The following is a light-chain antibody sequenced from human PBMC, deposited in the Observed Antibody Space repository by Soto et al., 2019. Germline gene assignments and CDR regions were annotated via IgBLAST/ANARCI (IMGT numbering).Light chain of an antibody. CDR3: QQDGSSGT. CDR1: QSVGSY. Sequence: EILFTQSPATLSLSPGERATLSCRASQSVGSYLAWYQQKPGQAPRLLIYGASNSATGIPDRFSGSGSGTEFTLTISRLEPEDFAVYYCQQDGSSGTFGQGTKVDIK. V-gene: IGKV3-20*01. J-gene: IGKJ1*01. CDR2: GAS.